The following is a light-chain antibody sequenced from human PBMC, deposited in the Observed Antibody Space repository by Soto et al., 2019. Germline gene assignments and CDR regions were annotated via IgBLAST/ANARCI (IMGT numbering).Light chain of an antibody. CDR2: VVS. J-gene: IGLJ1*01. CDR1: SVDVGAYDF. V-gene: IGLV2-11*01. Sequence: SALTQPRSVSGSPGQSVTISCTGTSVDVGAYDFVSWYQQHPGKAPKLLIYVVSGRPSGVPDRFSGSKSGNAASLTISGLQAEDEADYYCSSFTTSHTYIFGTGTKVTVL. CDR3: SSFTTSHTYI.